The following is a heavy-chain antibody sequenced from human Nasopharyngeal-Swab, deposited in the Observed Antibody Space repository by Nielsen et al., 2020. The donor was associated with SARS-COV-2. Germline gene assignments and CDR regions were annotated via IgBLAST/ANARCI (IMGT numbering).Heavy chain of an antibody. Sequence: WGSLTLSCTVSGGSISSYYWNWIRQPPGKGLEWIGYIYNSGSTNYNPSLKSRVTMSVDTSKNQFSLKLSSVTAADTAVYYCARDNYGVGISMDVWGQGTTVTVSS. J-gene: IGHJ6*02. V-gene: IGHV4-59*12. CDR1: GGSISSYY. D-gene: IGHD3-3*01. CDR3: ARDNYGVGISMDV. CDR2: IYNSGST.